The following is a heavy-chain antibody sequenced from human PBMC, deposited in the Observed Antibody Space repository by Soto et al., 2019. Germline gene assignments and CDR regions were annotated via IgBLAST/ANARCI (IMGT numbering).Heavy chain of an antibody. Sequence: QVQLVQSGAELRKPGSSVQVSCKASGGTFYTYTFSWARQAPGQGLEWMGSITPIYPTTNYAERFQGRLTITADGSTRTAYMDLTSLTSEDTAVYYCARIPRYSFPTSDDLDSWGQGTLVTVSS. J-gene: IGHJ4*02. CDR1: GGTFYTYT. D-gene: IGHD5-18*01. CDR2: ITPIYPTT. V-gene: IGHV1-69*15. CDR3: ARIPRYSFPTSDDLDS.